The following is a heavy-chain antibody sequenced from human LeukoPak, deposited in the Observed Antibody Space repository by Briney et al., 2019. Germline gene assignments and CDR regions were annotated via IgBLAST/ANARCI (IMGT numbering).Heavy chain of an antibody. Sequence: PGGSLRLSCAASGFTFSSYAMSWVRQAPGKGLEWVSAISGSGGSTYYADSVKGRFTISRDNSKNTLYLQMNSLRAEDTAVYYCARHSSGWYGLDYWGQGTLVTVSS. J-gene: IGHJ4*02. D-gene: IGHD6-19*01. V-gene: IGHV3-23*01. CDR2: ISGSGGST. CDR3: ARHSSGWYGLDY. CDR1: GFTFSSYA.